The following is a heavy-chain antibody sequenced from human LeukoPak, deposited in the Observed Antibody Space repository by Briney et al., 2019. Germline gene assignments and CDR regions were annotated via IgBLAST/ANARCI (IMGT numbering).Heavy chain of an antibody. J-gene: IGHJ5*02. CDR3: ARDSAYGSGSYHWFDP. D-gene: IGHD3-10*01. CDR1: GYTFTSYA. V-gene: IGHV1-3*01. CDR2: INAGNGNT. Sequence: ASVKVSCKASGYTFTSYAMYWVRQAPGQRLEWMGWINAGNGNTKYSQKFQGRVTITRDTSASTAYMELSSLRSENTAVYYCARDSAYGSGSYHWFDPWGQGTLVTVSS.